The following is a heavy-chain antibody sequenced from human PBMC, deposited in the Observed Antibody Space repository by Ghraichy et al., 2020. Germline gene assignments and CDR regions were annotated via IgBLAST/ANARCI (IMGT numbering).Heavy chain of an antibody. CDR3: SRAGTRAGAIRFLGVAGDWFDP. V-gene: IGHV1-69*04. CDR1: GGTFSSYS. CDR2: IIPILGIA. D-gene: IGHD3-3*01. J-gene: IGHJ5*02. Sequence: SVKVSCKASGGTFSSYSISWVRQAPGQGLEWMGRIIPILGIANYAQKFQGRVTITADKSTSTAYMELSSLRSEDTAVYYCSRAGTRAGAIRFLGVAGDWFDPWGQGTLVTVSS.